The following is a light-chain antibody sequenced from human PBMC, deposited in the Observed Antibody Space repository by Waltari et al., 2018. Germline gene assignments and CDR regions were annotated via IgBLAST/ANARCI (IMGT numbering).Light chain of an antibody. Sequence: QSALTQPASVSGSPGQSITIPCTGTSSDVGGYNYVSWYQQHPGKAPKPMIYEVINRPSVFSTLFSGSKSGTTASLTISGLQAEDEADYYCSSYTSSSTLVFGGGTKLTVL. CDR2: EVI. V-gene: IGLV2-14*01. J-gene: IGLJ2*01. CDR3: SSYTSSSTLV. CDR1: SSDVGGYNY.